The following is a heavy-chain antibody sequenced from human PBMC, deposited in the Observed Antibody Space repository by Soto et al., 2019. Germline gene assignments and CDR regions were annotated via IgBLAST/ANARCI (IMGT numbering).Heavy chain of an antibody. V-gene: IGHV6-1*01. Sequence: SQTLSLTCAISGDSVSSNSATWNWIRQSPSRGLEWLGRTYYRSKWYYDYAISVKSRVTINPDTSKNQFSLQLNSVTPEDTAVYYCTRDGVTGWYDLDYWGHGTLVTVSS. J-gene: IGHJ4*01. CDR1: GDSVSSNSAT. CDR2: TYYRSKWYY. D-gene: IGHD6-19*01. CDR3: TRDGVTGWYDLDY.